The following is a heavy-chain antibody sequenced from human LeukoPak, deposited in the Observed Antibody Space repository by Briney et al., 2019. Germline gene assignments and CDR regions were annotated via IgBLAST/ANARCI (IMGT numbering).Heavy chain of an antibody. J-gene: IGHJ4*02. CDR2: ISTSSSYI. D-gene: IGHD3-22*01. CDR3: ANLDSSGYSTFDY. V-gene: IGHV3-21*01. Sequence: PGGSLRLSCAASGFAFSSYTMNWVRQAPGKGLEWVSFISTSSSYIYYADSVKGRFTISRDNSKNSLYLQMSSLRAEDTAVYYCANLDSSGYSTFDYWGQGTLVTVSS. CDR1: GFAFSSYT.